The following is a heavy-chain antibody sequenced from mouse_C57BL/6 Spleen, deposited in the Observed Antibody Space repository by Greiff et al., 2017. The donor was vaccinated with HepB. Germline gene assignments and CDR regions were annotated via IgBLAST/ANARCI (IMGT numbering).Heavy chain of an antibody. J-gene: IGHJ1*03. CDR2: ISDGGSYT. CDR1: GFTFSSYA. V-gene: IGHV5-4*01. Sequence: EVQRVESGGGLVKPGGSLKLSCAASGFTFSSYAMSWVRQTPEKRLEWVATISDGGSYTYYPDNVKGRFTISRDNAKNNLYLQMSHLKSEDTAMYYCARTLLRHWYFDVWGTGTTVTVSS. CDR3: ARTLLRHWYFDV. D-gene: IGHD1-2*01.